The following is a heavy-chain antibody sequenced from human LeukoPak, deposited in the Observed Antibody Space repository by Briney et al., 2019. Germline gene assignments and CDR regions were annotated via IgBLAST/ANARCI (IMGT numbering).Heavy chain of an antibody. V-gene: IGHV3-30*04. CDR1: RCSLSSYS. J-gene: IGHJ6*03. D-gene: IGHD1-20*01. Sequence: PGRSLRLSCAASRCSLSSYSMHWLGQAPGKGLEWVAVISYDGSNKYYADSVKGRFTISRDNSKNTLYLQMNSLRAEDTAAYYCARDTPDNSYYHMDVWGKGTTVTVSS. CDR3: ARDTPDNSYYHMDV. CDR2: ISYDGSNK.